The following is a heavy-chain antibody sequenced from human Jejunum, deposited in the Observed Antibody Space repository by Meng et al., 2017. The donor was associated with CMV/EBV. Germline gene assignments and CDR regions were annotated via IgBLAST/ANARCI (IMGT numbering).Heavy chain of an antibody. D-gene: IGHD3-22*01. Sequence: TFSTHAMHLVRPAPGKGLEWVAVISYVGSNTYSADSVKGRFTISRDNSRNTLYLQMNSLKTEDTALYYCARGGAYDSSGYNWGPFDYWGQGSLVTVSS. CDR1: TFSTHA. J-gene: IGHJ4*02. CDR2: ISYVGSNT. CDR3: ARGGAYDSSGYNWGPFDY. V-gene: IGHV3-30*04.